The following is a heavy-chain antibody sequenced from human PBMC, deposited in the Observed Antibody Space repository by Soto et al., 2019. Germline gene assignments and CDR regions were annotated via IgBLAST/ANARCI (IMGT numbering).Heavy chain of an antibody. Sequence: QVQLQESGPGLVKPSETLSLNCAVSGDSVSNDNYYWSWIRQPPGKGQEWIGYIYYSGTTNYNSYLKSRLSLSVDMSKNQFSLKLASVTAADTAVYFCARSQRGRTAFTFDYWGQGALVTVSS. CDR3: ARSQRGRTAFTFDY. CDR2: IYYSGTT. V-gene: IGHV4-61*01. J-gene: IGHJ4*02. D-gene: IGHD3-16*01. CDR1: GDSVSNDNYY.